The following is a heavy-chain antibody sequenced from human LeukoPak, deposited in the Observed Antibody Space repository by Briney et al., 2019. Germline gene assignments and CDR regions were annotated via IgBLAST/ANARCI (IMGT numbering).Heavy chain of an antibody. CDR2: IYYSGST. CDR1: GGXISSYY. V-gene: IGHV4-59*13. Sequence: PSETRSLTCTVSGGXISSYYWSGIRXPPGKXXDGMGSIYYSGSTNYNPHLKSRVTISVDTSKNQFSLKLSSVTAADTAVYYCARGGGGGRSPASYWGQGTLVTVSS. CDR3: ARGGGGGRSPASY. D-gene: IGHD3-16*01. J-gene: IGHJ4*02.